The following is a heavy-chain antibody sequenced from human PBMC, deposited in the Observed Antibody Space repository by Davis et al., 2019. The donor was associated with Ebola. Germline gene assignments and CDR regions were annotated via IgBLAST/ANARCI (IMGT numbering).Heavy chain of an antibody. CDR2: VSGSGTTT. J-gene: IGHJ4*02. CDR3: AGLSRDYVVY. V-gene: IGHV3-23*01. D-gene: IGHD3-10*01. Sequence: GESLKISCAASGFTFRTYAMNWVRQAPGKGLEWVSAVSGSGTTTGYADSVKDRFTISRDNSNNTLYLQMNSLRAEDTAVYYCAGLSRDYVVYWGQGTLVTVSS. CDR1: GFTFRTYA.